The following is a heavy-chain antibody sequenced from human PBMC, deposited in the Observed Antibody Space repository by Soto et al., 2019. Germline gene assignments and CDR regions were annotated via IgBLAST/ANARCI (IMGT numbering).Heavy chain of an antibody. V-gene: IGHV4-34*01. CDR2: INHSGST. Sequence: SETLSLTCAVDCGYFSGYYWSWIRQPPGKGLEWIGEINHSGSTNYNPSLKSRVTMSVDTSKNQFSLKLSSVTAADTAVYYCARTSKFDCWGQGTRVTVSS. CDR3: ARTSKFDC. D-gene: IGHD6-6*01. CDR1: CGYFSGYY. J-gene: IGHJ4*02.